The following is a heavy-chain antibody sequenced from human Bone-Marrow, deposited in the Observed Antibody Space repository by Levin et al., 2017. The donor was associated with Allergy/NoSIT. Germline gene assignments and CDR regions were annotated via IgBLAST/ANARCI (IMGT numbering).Heavy chain of an antibody. CDR1: GFSFSTSG. J-gene: IGHJ5*02. V-gene: IGHV3-30*18. D-gene: IGHD6-19*01. CDR3: AKHVISRGWLREDPFDP. Sequence: GESLKISCAASGFSFSTSGMHWVRQAPGKGLEWVAVISYDGSNRYYAESVKGRCTISRDNYMKTLYLQMNRLRAEDTAVYYCAKHVISRGWLREDPFDPWGQGTLVTVSS. CDR2: ISYDGSNR.